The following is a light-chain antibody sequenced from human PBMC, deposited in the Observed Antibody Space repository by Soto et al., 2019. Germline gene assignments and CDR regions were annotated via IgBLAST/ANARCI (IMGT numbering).Light chain of an antibody. CDR2: ATS. CDR1: QSITTS. CDR3: QQTYISPWT. J-gene: IGKJ1*01. Sequence: DIQMTQSPSSLSASVGDRITIPCRASQSITTSLNWYLQKPGKAPKLLIYATSNLHSGVPSRFSGSGSGTNFTPTVSGLRPEDFATYFCQQTYISPWTFGQGTNVEI. V-gene: IGKV1-39*01.